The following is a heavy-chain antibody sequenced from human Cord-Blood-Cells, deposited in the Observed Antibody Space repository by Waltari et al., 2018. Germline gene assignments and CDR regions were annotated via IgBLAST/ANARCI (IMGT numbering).Heavy chain of an antibody. CDR1: GYTFTSYD. V-gene: IGHV1-8*03. CDR3: ASLPEYSSSSGAFDI. CDR2: MNPNRGNT. D-gene: IGHD6-6*01. Sequence: QVQLVQSGAEVKKPGASVKVSCKASGYTFTSYDINWVRQATGQGLEWMGWMNPNRGNTGYAQKCQGRVTITRNTSISTAYMELSNLRSEDTAVYYCASLPEYSSSSGAFDIWGQGTMVTVSS. J-gene: IGHJ3*02.